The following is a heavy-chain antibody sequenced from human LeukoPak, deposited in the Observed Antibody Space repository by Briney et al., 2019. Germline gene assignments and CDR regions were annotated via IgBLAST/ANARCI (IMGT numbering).Heavy chain of an antibody. CDR2: IYYSGST. CDR3: ARDPGNEGYFDY. D-gene: IGHD1-1*01. V-gene: IGHV4-30-4*01. Sequence: SQTLSLTCTVSGGSISSGDYYWSWIRQPPGKGLEWIGYIYYSGSTYYNPSLKSRVTISVDTSKNQFSLKLSSVTAADTAVYYCARDPGNEGYFDYWGQGTLVTVSS. CDR1: GGSISSGDYY. J-gene: IGHJ4*02.